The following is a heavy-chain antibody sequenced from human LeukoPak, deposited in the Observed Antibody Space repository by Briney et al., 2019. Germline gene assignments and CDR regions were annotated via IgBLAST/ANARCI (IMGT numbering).Heavy chain of an antibody. V-gene: IGHV5-51*01. CDR3: ARHSLYYCSSTSCYTRSPFDP. J-gene: IGHJ5*02. CDR1: GYSFTSYW. CDR2: IYPGDSDT. Sequence: GESLKISCKGSGYSFTSYWIGWVRQMPGKGLEWMGIIYPGDSDTRYSPSFQGQVTISADKSISTAYLQWSSLKASDTAMYFCARHSLYYCSSTSCYTRSPFDPWGQGTLVTVSS. D-gene: IGHD2-2*02.